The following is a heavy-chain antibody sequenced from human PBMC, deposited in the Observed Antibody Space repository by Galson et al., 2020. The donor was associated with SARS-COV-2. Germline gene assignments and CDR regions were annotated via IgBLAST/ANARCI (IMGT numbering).Heavy chain of an antibody. Sequence: GGSLRLSCAASGFTFNNAWMSWVRQAPGKGLEWVGRVKSQIDGGTIEYAAPVKGRFTISRDDSKNTVYLQMNSLKTEDTAVYYCTAFGCCSGGSCDGPWGQGILVTVSS. J-gene: IGHJ5*02. CDR1: GFTFNNAW. CDR2: VKSQIDGGTI. CDR3: TAFGCCSGGSCDGP. D-gene: IGHD2-15*01. V-gene: IGHV3-15*01.